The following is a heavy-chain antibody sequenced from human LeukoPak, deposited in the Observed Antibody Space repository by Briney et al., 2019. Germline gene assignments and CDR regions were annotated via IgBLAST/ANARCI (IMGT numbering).Heavy chain of an antibody. V-gene: IGHV4-61*02. D-gene: IGHD3-10*01. CDR3: ARSKVRGVITYYFDY. CDR2: IYTSGST. J-gene: IGHJ4*02. Sequence: SQTLSLTCTVSGGSISSGSYYWSWIRQPAGKGLEWIGRIYTSGSTNYNPSLKSRVTISVDTSKNQFYLKLSSVTAADTAVYYCARSKVRGVITYYFDYWGQGTLVTVSS. CDR1: GGSISSGSYY.